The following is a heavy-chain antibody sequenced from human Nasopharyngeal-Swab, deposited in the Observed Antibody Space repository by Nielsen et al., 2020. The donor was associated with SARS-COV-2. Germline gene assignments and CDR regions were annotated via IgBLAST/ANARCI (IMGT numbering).Heavy chain of an antibody. CDR2: MNLDSGDT. D-gene: IGHD1-1*01. V-gene: IGHV1-8*01. CDR3: ARGPRPKRHLDY. CDR1: GYTFASFD. Sequence: ASVKVSCKTSGYTFASFDINWVRQATGRGLERGGWMNLDSGDTHYAQEFQGKVTLTRDTSRSTAYMELSSLRSEDTAVYYCARGPRPKRHLDYWGQGTLVTVSS. J-gene: IGHJ4*02.